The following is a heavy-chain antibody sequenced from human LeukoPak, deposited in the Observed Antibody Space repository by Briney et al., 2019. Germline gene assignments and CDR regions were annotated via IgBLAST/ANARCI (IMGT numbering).Heavy chain of an antibody. CDR2: INPSGGST. CDR1: GYTFTSYY. V-gene: IGHV1-46*01. D-gene: IGHD3-22*01. CDR3: ARGRNTYYYDSSGYYYGY. Sequence: ASVKVSRKASGYTFTSYYMHWVRQAPGQGLEWMGIINPSGGSTSYAQKFQGRVTMTRDTSKNQFSLKLSSVTAADTAVYYCARGRNTYYYDSSGYYYGYWGQGTLVTVSS. J-gene: IGHJ4*02.